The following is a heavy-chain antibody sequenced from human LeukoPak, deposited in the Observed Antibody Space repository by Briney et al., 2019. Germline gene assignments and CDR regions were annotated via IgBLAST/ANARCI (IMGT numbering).Heavy chain of an antibody. D-gene: IGHD1-26*01. Sequence: GGSLRLSCAASGFTFSSYSMNWVRQAPGKGLEWVSSISSSSSYIYYADSVKGRFTISRDNAKNSLYLQMNSLRAEDTAVYYCARAGQEYESNIMGLTRGDYYYYMDVWGKGTTVTVSS. CDR3: ARAGQEYESNIMGLTRGDYYYYMDV. CDR2: ISSSSSYI. J-gene: IGHJ6*03. CDR1: GFTFSSYS. V-gene: IGHV3-21*01.